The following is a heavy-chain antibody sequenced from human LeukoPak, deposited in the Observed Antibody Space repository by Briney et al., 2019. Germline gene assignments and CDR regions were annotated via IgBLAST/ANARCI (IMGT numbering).Heavy chain of an antibody. CDR3: ARGGLIAAAGTH. D-gene: IGHD6-13*01. CDR1: GGSISGGSYY. CDR2: IYTSGST. Sequence: SQTLSLTCTVSGGSISGGSYYWSWIRQPAGKGLEWIGRIYTSGSTNYNPSLKSRVTISVDTSKNQFSLKLSSVTAADTAVYYCARGGLIAAAGTHWGQGTLVTVSS. J-gene: IGHJ4*02. V-gene: IGHV4-61*02.